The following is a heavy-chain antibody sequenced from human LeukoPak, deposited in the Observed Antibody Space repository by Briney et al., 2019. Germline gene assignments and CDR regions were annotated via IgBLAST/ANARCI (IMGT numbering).Heavy chain of an antibody. CDR1: GGSISSSNW. Sequence: SETLSLTCAVPGGSISSSNWWSWVRQPPGKGLEWIGEIYHSGSTNYNPSLKSRVTISVDKSKNQFSLKLSSVTAADTAVYYCARWVDYGSGSYYIGSPSFDYWGQGTLVTVSS. J-gene: IGHJ4*02. CDR3: ARWVDYGSGSYYIGSPSFDY. V-gene: IGHV4-4*02. CDR2: IYHSGST. D-gene: IGHD3-10*01.